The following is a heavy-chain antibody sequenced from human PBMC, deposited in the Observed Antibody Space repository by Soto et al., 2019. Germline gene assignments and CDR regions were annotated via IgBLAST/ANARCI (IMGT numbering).Heavy chain of an antibody. D-gene: IGHD4-4*01. CDR2: ISHSGNT. V-gene: IGHV3-23*01. Sequence: GGSLRLSCAASGFTFSCYGMRWVSQAPGQGLEWVSSISHSGNTYYSDSVKGRFTISRDNSKNTPYLQMDSLRAEDTATYYCAKLLHNSYYNVMDVWGQGTTVTVSS. CDR1: GFTFSCYG. CDR3: AKLLHNSYYNVMDV. J-gene: IGHJ6*02.